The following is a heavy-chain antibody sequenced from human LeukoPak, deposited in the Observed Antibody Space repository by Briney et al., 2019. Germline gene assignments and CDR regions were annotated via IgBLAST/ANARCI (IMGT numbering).Heavy chain of an antibody. CDR1: GGSISSYY. J-gene: IGHJ4*02. CDR3: ARTSYQPLPYFDY. V-gene: IGHV4-59*01. Sequence: SETLSLTCTVSGGSISSYYWSWIRQPPGKGLEWIGYIYYSGSTNYNPSLKSRVTISVDTSKNQFSLKLSSVTAADTAVYYCARTSYQPLPYFDYWGQGTLVTVSS. CDR2: IYYSGST. D-gene: IGHD2-2*01.